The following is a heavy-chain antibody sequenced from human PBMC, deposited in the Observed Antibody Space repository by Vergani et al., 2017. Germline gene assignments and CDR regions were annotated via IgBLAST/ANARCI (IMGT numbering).Heavy chain of an antibody. CDR2: IYTSGST. Sequence: QLQLQESGPGLVKPSQTLSLTCTVSGGSISSGSYYWSWIRQPAGKGLEWIGRIYTSGSTNYNPSLKSRVTISVDTSKNQFSLKLSSVTAADTAVYYCASVGPEYYYDSSGYPFDYWGQGTLVTVSS. CDR1: GGSISSGSYY. CDR3: ASVGPEYYYDSSGYPFDY. J-gene: IGHJ4*02. D-gene: IGHD3-22*01. V-gene: IGHV4-61*02.